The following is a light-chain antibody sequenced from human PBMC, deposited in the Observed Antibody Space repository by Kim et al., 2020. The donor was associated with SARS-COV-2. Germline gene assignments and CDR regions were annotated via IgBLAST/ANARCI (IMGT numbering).Light chain of an antibody. CDR3: NSRDSSGNHVV. CDR2: GKN. Sequence: ALGQTVRITCQGDSIRNDYASWYQQRPGQAPLLVIYGKNNRPSGIPDRFSGSSSGNTASLTITGAQAEDEADYYCNSRDSSGNHVVFGGGTQLTVL. V-gene: IGLV3-19*01. CDR1: SIRNDY. J-gene: IGLJ3*02.